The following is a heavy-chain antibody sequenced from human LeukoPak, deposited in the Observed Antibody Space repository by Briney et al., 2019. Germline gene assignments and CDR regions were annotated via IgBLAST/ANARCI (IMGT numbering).Heavy chain of an antibody. CDR3: ARDIGIAARPVFGY. CDR2: ISSSSSNI. Sequence: GRSLRLSCAASGFTVSNYNMNWVSQAPRKGMEWVSSISSSSSNIYYADSVKGRFTISRDNAKNSLYLQMNSLRAEDAAVYYCARDIGIAARPVFGYWGQGTLVTVSS. D-gene: IGHD6-6*01. CDR1: GFTVSNYN. J-gene: IGHJ4*02. V-gene: IGHV3-21*01.